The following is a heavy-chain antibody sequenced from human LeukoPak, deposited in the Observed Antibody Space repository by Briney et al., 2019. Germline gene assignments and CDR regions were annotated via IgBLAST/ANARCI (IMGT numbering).Heavy chain of an antibody. CDR3: VSGYDNYYYYYYMDV. CDR1: GFTFSSYW. D-gene: IGHD5-12*01. Sequence: GGSLRLSCAASGFTFSSYWMHWVRQAPGKGLVWVSRINSDGSSTSYADSVKGRLTISRDNAKNTLYLQMNSLRAEDTAVYYCVSGYDNYYYYYYMDVWGKGTTVTVSS. J-gene: IGHJ6*03. V-gene: IGHV3-74*01. CDR2: INSDGSST.